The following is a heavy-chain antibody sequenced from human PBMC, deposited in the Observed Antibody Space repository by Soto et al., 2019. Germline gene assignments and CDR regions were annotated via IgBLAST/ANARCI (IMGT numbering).Heavy chain of an antibody. J-gene: IGHJ6*02. Sequence: RASVKVSCKASGYTFSSYGINWVRQAPGQGLEWMGGIIGYSGNTNYAQKFQGRVMITADESTSTAYMELRSLRSDDTAAYYCANDSDVWGQGTTVTVSS. CDR3: ANDSDV. CDR2: IIGYSGNT. V-gene: IGHV1-18*04. D-gene: IGHD1-1*01. CDR1: GYTFSSYG.